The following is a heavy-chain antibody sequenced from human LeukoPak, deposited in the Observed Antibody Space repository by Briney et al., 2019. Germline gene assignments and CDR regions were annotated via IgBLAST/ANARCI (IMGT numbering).Heavy chain of an antibody. CDR2: MWYDGSNK. Sequence: PGGSLRLSCAASGFTFSNYDIHWVRQAPGKGLEWVAVMWYDGSNKYYADSVEGRFTISRDNSENTLYLQMNSLRAEDTAVYYCAKGATSYYESRGYYLEYWGQGTLVTVSS. CDR1: GFTFSNYD. J-gene: IGHJ4*02. D-gene: IGHD3-22*01. CDR3: AKGATSYYESRGYYLEY. V-gene: IGHV3-33*03.